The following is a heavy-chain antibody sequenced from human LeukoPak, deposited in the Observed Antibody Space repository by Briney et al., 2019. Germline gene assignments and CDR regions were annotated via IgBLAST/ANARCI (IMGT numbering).Heavy chain of an antibody. J-gene: IGHJ3*02. CDR2: INAGNGNT. CDR1: GYTLTSYA. D-gene: IGHD1-20*01. CDR3: ARSPILTGTTLGYAFDI. Sequence: GASVKVSCKASGYTLTSYAMHWVRQAPGQRLEWMGWINAGNGNTKYSQKFQDRVTITRDTSASTAYMELSSLRSEDTAVYYCARSPILTGTTLGYAFDIWGQGTMVTVSS. V-gene: IGHV1-3*01.